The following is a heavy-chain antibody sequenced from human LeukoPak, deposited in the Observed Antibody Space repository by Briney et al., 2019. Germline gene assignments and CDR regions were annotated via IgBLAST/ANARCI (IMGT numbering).Heavy chain of an antibody. CDR2: IRSSGDST. J-gene: IGHJ1*01. Sequence: PGGSLRLSCAASGFSFNNYGMHWVRHTPSKGLEWVSGIRSSGDSTYYADSVKGRFTISRDNSKNTLYLQMNSLRAEDTAVYYCAKQYSSDWNGLAEYFQHWGQGTLLTVSS. D-gene: IGHD6-19*01. V-gene: IGHV3-23*01. CDR1: GFSFNNYG. CDR3: AKQYSSDWNGLAEYFQH.